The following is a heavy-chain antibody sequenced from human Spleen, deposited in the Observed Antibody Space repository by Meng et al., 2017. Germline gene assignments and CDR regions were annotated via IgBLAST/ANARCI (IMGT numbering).Heavy chain of an antibody. CDR2: TDTYGTTT. Sequence: EVHRLESGGGLVQAEWCLRLTCAASGFTFSSSWMHWVHHAPGKGLVWVSRTDTYGTTTNYADSVQGRFTICRDNAQDTLYLQMNSLTVEDTAVYYCVRDLVGRYDSWGPGTLVTVSS. CDR1: GFTFSSSW. D-gene: IGHD2-21*01. CDR3: VRDLVGRYDS. J-gene: IGHJ4*02. V-gene: IGHV3-74*01.